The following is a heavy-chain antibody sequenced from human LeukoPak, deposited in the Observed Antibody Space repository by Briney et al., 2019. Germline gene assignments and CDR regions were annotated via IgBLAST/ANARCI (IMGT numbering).Heavy chain of an antibody. CDR3: ARGGITGTTRGPTRLNDAFDI. D-gene: IGHD1-20*01. CDR1: GYTFTSYG. J-gene: IGHJ3*02. V-gene: IGHV1-18*01. CDR2: ISAYNGNT. Sequence: PVASVTVSCKASGYTFTSYGISWVRQAPGQGLEWMGWISAYNGNTNYAQKLQGRVTMTTDTSTSAAYMELRSLRSDDTAVYYCARGGITGTTRGPTRLNDAFDIWGQGTMVTVSS.